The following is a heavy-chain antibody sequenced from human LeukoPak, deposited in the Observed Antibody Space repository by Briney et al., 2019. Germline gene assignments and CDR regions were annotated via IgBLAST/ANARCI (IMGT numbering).Heavy chain of an antibody. J-gene: IGHJ6*03. CDR3: AKDAVAGYYYYYMDV. V-gene: IGHV3-30*02. CDR2: IRYDGSNK. Sequence: TGGSLRLSCAASGFTFSSYSINWVRQAPGKGLEWVAFIRYDGSNKYYADSVKGRFTISRDNSKNTLYLQMNSLRAEDTAVYYCAKDAVAGYYYYYMDVWGKGTTVTISS. D-gene: IGHD6-19*01. CDR1: GFTFSSYS.